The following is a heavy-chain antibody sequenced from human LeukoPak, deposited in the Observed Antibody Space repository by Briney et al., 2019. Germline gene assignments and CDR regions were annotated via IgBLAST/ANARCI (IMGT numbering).Heavy chain of an antibody. CDR3: AREMATITEV. CDR1: GFTVSSNY. CDR2: IYSGGST. J-gene: IGHJ4*02. Sequence: GGSLRLSGAASGFTVSSNYMSWVRQAPGKGLEWVSVIYSGGSTYYADSVKGRFTISRDNSKNTLYLQMNSLRAEDTAVYYCAREMATITEVWGQGTLVTVSS. V-gene: IGHV3-53*01. D-gene: IGHD5-24*01.